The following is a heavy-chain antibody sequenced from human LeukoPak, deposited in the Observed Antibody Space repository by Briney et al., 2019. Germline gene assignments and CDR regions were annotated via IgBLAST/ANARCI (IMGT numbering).Heavy chain of an antibody. V-gene: IGHV4-31*03. CDR3: ARDDCSSTSCYIDY. CDR1: GGSISSGGYY. D-gene: IGHD2-2*01. Sequence: RPSETLSLTCTVSGGSISSGGYYWSWIRQHPGKGLEWIGYIYYGGSTYYNPSLKSRVTISVDTSKNQFSLKLSSVTAADTAVYYCARDDCSSTSCYIDYWGQGTLVTVSS. J-gene: IGHJ4*02. CDR2: IYYGGST.